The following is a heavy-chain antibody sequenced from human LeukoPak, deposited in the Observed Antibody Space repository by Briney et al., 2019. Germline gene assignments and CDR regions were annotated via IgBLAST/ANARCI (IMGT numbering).Heavy chain of an antibody. D-gene: IGHD2-8*01. Sequence: GGSLRLSCAASGFTLSSYSMNWVRQAPGKGLEWVSYISSSSSTMYYADSVKGRFTVSRDNAKNSLYLQMISLRAEDTAVYYCARDLCTNSICSFDYWGQGTLVTVSS. CDR2: ISSSSSTM. V-gene: IGHV3-48*01. CDR3: ARDLCTNSICSFDY. J-gene: IGHJ4*02. CDR1: GFTLSSYS.